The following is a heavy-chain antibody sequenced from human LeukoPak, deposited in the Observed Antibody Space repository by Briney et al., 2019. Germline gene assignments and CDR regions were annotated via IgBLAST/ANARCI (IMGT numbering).Heavy chain of an antibody. CDR3: ASGGRYNWNDGAFDI. J-gene: IGHJ3*02. V-gene: IGHV3-21*01. CDR1: GFTFSSYW. Sequence: GGSLRLSCAASGFTFSSYWMSWVRQAPGKGLEWVSTLSGSGDHPYYTDSVKGRFTISRDNAKNSLYLQMNSLRAEDTAVYYCASGGRYNWNDGAFDIWGQGTMVTVSS. D-gene: IGHD1-1*01. CDR2: LSGSGDHP.